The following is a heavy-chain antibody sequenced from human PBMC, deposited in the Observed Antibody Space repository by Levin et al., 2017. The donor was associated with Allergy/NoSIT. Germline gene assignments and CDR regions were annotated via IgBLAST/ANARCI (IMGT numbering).Heavy chain of an antibody. D-gene: IGHD1-14*01. CDR1: GGSISSGDYY. CDR3: ARDPRKRAVGAFDI. V-gene: IGHV4-30-4*01. J-gene: IGHJ3*02. Sequence: SQTLSLTCTVSGGSISSGDYYWSWIRQPPGKGLEWIGYIYYSGSTYYNPSLKSRVTISVDTSKNQFSLKLSSVTAADTAVYYCARDPRKRAVGAFDIWGQGTMVTVSS. CDR2: IYYSGST.